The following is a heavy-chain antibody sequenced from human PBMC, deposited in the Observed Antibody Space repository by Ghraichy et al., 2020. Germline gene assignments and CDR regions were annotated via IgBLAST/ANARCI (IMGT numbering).Heavy chain of an antibody. D-gene: IGHD3-22*01. Sequence: LRLSCSASGFTFGDYAMSWVRQAPGKGLEWVGFIRSKAYGGTTEYAASVKGRFTISRDDSKSIAYLQMDSLKTEDTGVYYCTRDRPYYYDSSGYSYYFDFWGQGILVTVSS. J-gene: IGHJ4*02. CDR1: GFTFGDYA. V-gene: IGHV3-49*04. CDR2: IRSKAYGGTT. CDR3: TRDRPYYYDSSGYSYYFDF.